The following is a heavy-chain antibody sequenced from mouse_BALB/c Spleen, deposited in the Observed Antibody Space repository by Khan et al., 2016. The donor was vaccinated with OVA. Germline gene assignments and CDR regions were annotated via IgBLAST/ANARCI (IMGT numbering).Heavy chain of an antibody. CDR1: GYSITSEYA. CDR3: ARKDYYDYDPFPY. V-gene: IGHV3-2*02. Sequence: EVQLQESGPGLVKPSLSLSLTCTVTGYSITSEYAWNWIRQFPGNKLEWMGYIDYSGNTRFNPSLKSRTSITRDTFKNQFFLQLNSVTAEDTATYYSARKDYYDYDPFPYWGQGTLVTVSA. J-gene: IGHJ3*01. CDR2: IDYSGNT. D-gene: IGHD2-4*01.